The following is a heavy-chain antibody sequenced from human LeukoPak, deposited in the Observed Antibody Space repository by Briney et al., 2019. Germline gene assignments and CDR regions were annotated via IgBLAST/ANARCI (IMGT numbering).Heavy chain of an antibody. CDR3: ASRKGSSWDYYYYGMDV. Sequence: GGSLRLSCAASGFSFSRYGMKWVRQAPGKGLEWLSYIRSSDSTTYYADSVKGRFTISRDNAKNSLYLQMNSLRAEDTAVYYCASRKGSSWDYYYYGMDVWGQGTAVTVSS. CDR2: IRSSDSTT. CDR1: GFSFSRYG. J-gene: IGHJ6*02. V-gene: IGHV3-48*03. D-gene: IGHD6-13*01.